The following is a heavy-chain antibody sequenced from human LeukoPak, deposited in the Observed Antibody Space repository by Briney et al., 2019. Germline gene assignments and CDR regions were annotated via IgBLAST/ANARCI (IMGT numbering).Heavy chain of an antibody. J-gene: IGHJ4*02. D-gene: IGHD2-2*01. Sequence: SVKVSCKASGGTFSSYAISWVRQAPGHGLEWMGGIIPIFGTANYAQKFQGRVTITADESTSTAYMELSSLRSEDTAVYYCARDGAGPGCSSTSCYGSKSLDYWGQGALVTVSS. CDR1: GGTFSSYA. CDR3: ARDGAGPGCSSTSCYGSKSLDY. CDR2: IIPIFGTA. V-gene: IGHV1-69*13.